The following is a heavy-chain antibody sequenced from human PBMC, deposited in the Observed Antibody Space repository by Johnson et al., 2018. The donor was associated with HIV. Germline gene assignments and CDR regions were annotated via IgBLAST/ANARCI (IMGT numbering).Heavy chain of an antibody. V-gene: IGHV3-7*05. Sequence: VQLVESGGGLVQPGGSLRVSCAASGFTFSSYWMSWVRHVPGKGLESLAKIKEDGSETYYVDSVKGRFTISKDNAKNSLYLQMNSLRAEDTAVYYCAKDLEEGQQWLIGAFDIWGQGTMVTVSS. CDR1: GFTFSSYW. D-gene: IGHD6-19*01. CDR2: IKEDGSET. CDR3: AKDLEEGQQWLIGAFDI. J-gene: IGHJ3*02.